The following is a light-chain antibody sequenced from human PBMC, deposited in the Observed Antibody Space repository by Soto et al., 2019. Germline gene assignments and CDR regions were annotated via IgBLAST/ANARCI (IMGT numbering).Light chain of an antibody. CDR2: DAS. Sequence: EFVLTQSPGTLSLSPGERATLSCRASQTVRNNYLAWYQQKPGQAPRLLIYDASSRATGIPDRFSGGGSGTDFTLTISRLEPEDFAVYYCQQRDNWPPTWTFGQGTKVEIK. CDR1: QTVRNNY. J-gene: IGKJ1*01. V-gene: IGKV3D-20*02. CDR3: QQRDNWPPTWT.